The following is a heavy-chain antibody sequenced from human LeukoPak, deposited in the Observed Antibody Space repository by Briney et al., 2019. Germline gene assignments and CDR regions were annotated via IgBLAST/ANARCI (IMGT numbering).Heavy chain of an antibody. CDR1: GGSFSGYY. D-gene: IGHD3-9*01. CDR3: ARHAPGPLRYFDWLSGWFDP. J-gene: IGHJ5*02. V-gene: IGHV4-34*01. CDR2: INHSGST. Sequence: SETLSLTCAVYGGSFSGYYWSWIRQPPGKGLEWIGEINHSGSTNYNPSLKSRVTISVDTSKNQFSLKLSSVTAADTAVYYCARHAPGPLRYFDWLSGWFDPWGQGTLVTVSS.